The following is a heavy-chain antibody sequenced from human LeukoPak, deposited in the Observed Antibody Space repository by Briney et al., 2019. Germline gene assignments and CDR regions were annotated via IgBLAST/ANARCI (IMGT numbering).Heavy chain of an antibody. CDR3: ARGNLKQWLVPNYFDY. Sequence: PSETLSLTCAVYGGSFSGYYWSWIRQPPGKGLEWIGEINHSGSTYYNPSLKSRVTISVGTSKNQFSLKLSSVTAADTAVYYCARGNLKQWLVPNYFDYWGQGTLVTVSS. V-gene: IGHV4-34*01. CDR2: INHSGST. CDR1: GGSFSGYY. J-gene: IGHJ4*02. D-gene: IGHD6-19*01.